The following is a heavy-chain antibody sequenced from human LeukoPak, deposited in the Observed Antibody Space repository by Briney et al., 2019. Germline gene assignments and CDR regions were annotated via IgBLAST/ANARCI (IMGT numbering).Heavy chain of an antibody. J-gene: IGHJ4*02. CDR1: GYTFTSYG. CDR2: ISAYNGNT. D-gene: IGHD3-3*01. V-gene: IGHV1-18*01. Sequence: ASVKVSCKASGYTFTSYGISWVRQAPGQGLEWMGWISAYNGNTNYAQKFQGRVTITADESTSTAYMELSSLRSEDTAVYYCAGEWLSGVIDYWGQGTLVTVSS. CDR3: AGEWLSGVIDY.